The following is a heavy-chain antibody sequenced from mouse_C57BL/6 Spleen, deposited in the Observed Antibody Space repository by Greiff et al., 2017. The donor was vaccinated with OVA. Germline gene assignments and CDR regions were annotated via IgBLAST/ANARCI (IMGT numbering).Heavy chain of an antibody. V-gene: IGHV5-17*01. J-gene: IGHJ2*01. CDR1: GFTFSDYG. D-gene: IGHD1-1*01. CDR2: ISSGSSTI. Sequence: EVTLMESGGGLVKPGGSLKLSCAASGFTFSDYGMHWVRQAPEKGLEWVAYISSGSSTIYYADTVKGRFTISRDNAKNTLFLQMTSLRSEDTAMYYCARRYYGSSFYFDYWGQGTTLTVSS. CDR3: ARRYYGSSFYFDY.